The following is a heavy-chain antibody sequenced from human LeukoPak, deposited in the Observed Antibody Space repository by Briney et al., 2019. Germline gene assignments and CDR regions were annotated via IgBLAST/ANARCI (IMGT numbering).Heavy chain of an antibody. J-gene: IGHJ6*02. V-gene: IGHV4-38-2*02. CDR1: GYSISSGYY. CDR2: IYHSGST. D-gene: IGHD3-10*01. Sequence: PSETLSLTCTVSGYSISSGYYWGWIRQPPGKGLEWIGSIYHSGSTYYNPSLKSRVTISVDTSKNQFSLKLSSVAAADTAVYYCARGSLLWFGEFSDYYGMDVWGQGTTVTVSS. CDR3: ARGSLLWFGEFSDYYGMDV.